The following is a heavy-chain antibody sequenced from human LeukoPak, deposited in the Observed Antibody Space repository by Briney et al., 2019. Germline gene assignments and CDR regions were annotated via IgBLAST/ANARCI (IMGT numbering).Heavy chain of an antibody. CDR2: IYYSGST. D-gene: IGHD4-17*01. CDR3: AREDYGDYLPVY. CDR1: GDSISSGDYY. Sequence: KPSQTLSLTCTVSGDSISSGDYYWCWIRHPPEKGLEWIGYIYYSGSTYYNPSFKSRVTISVDTSKNQFSLKLSSVTAADTAVYYCAREDYGDYLPVYWGQVALVTVST. J-gene: IGHJ4*02. V-gene: IGHV4-30-4*01.